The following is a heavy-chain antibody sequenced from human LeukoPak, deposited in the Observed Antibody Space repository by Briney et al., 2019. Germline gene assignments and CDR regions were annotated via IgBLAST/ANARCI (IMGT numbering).Heavy chain of an antibody. V-gene: IGHV3-74*01. Sequence: GGSLRLSCAASGFTFSSYWMPWVRQAPGKGLVWVSRINSDGSSTSYADSVKGRFTISRDNAKNTLYLQMNSLRAEDTAVYYCARDRANYDFWSGYPYWGQGTLVTVSS. CDR2: INSDGSST. CDR1: GFTFSSYW. CDR3: ARDRANYDFWSGYPY. D-gene: IGHD3-3*01. J-gene: IGHJ4*02.